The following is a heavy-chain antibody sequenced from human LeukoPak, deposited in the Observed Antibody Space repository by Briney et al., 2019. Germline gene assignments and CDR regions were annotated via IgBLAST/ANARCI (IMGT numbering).Heavy chain of an antibody. Sequence: AGGSLRLSCAASGFTFSSYEMNWVRQAPGKGLEWVSAISGSGGSTYYADSVKGRFTISRDNSKNTLYLQMNSLRAEDTAVYYCAKGLHDYDFWSGYYSYFDYWGQGTLVTVSS. CDR2: ISGSGGST. CDR3: AKGLHDYDFWSGYYSYFDY. V-gene: IGHV3-23*01. J-gene: IGHJ4*02. D-gene: IGHD3-3*01. CDR1: GFTFSSYE.